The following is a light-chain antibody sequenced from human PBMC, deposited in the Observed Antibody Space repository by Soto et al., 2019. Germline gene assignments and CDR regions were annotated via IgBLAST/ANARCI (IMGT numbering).Light chain of an antibody. CDR1: SSNIGSNT. J-gene: IGLJ2*01. V-gene: IGLV1-44*01. CDR3: AAWDDSLNGVL. CDR2: SNN. Sequence: QSMLIQPPSASGTPGQRVTISCSGSSSNIGSNTVNWYQQFPGTAPKLLIYSNNQRPSGVPDRFSGSKSGTSASLAISGLQSEDEADYFCAAWDDSLNGVLFGGGTKLTVL.